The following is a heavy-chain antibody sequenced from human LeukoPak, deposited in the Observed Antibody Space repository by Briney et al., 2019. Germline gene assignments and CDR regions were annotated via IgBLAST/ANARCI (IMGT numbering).Heavy chain of an antibody. D-gene: IGHD3-16*01. V-gene: IGHV3-23*01. CDR2: ISGGGGST. CDR1: GFTFTSYS. J-gene: IGHJ4*01. Sequence: GGSLRLSCAASGFTFTSYSMNWVRQAPGKGLEWVSTISGGGGSTYYADSVKGRFTISRDNSKNTLYLQVNSLRAEDTAVYYCAKGGMLSVTPVDYWGHETLLSVFS. CDR3: AKGGMLSVTPVDY.